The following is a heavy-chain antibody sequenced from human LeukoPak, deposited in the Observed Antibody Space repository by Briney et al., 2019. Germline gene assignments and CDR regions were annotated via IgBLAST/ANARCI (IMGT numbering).Heavy chain of an antibody. CDR3: AKDGPLLWFGPTDA. CDR2: VSSTGSGT. Sequence: GGSLRLSCVASGFTFSTYGMSWVRQAPGKGLEWVAAVSSTGSGTYYPDSLKGRFIISRDNSQNTVFLQMNSLRPENTAFYFCAKDGPLLWFGPTDAWGQGILVTVSS. CDR1: GFTFSTYG. V-gene: IGHV3-23*01. D-gene: IGHD3-10*01. J-gene: IGHJ5*02.